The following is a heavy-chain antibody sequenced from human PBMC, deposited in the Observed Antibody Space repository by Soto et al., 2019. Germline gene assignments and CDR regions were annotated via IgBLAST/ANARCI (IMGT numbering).Heavy chain of an antibody. D-gene: IGHD1-26*01. J-gene: IGHJ5*02. Sequence: GGSLRLSCAASGFIFENFGMSWVRQAPGKGLEWISSISGSGFKKYYADSVKGRFTISRDNSKSTLYLELNNLSAEDTAVYHCAKNQGVELVPLATVDWFDPWGQGSVVTVSS. CDR1: GFIFENFG. V-gene: IGHV3-23*01. CDR2: ISGSGFKK. CDR3: AKNQGVELVPLATVDWFDP.